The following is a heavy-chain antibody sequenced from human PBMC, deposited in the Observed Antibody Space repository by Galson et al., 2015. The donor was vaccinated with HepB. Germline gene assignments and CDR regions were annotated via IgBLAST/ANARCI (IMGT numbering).Heavy chain of an antibody. CDR1: GFTFSSYG. CDR3: GRDYCGGDCYSSDY. V-gene: IGHV3-33*08. Sequence: SLRLSCAASGFTFSSYGMHWVRQAPGKGLEWVAVIWYDGSNKYYADSVKGRLTISRDNSKNTLYLQMNSLRGEDTAVYYCGRDYCGGDCYSSDYWGQGTLVTVSS. D-gene: IGHD2-21*02. CDR2: IWYDGSNK. J-gene: IGHJ4*02.